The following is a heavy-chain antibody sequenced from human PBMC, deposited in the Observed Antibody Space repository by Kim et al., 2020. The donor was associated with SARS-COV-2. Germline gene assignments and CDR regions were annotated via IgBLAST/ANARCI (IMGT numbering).Heavy chain of an antibody. D-gene: IGHD6-19*01. V-gene: IGHV4-39*01. CDR2: TYYSGNT. J-gene: IGHJ6*01. CDR1: GGSISSSSYY. CDR3: ARHQRYNSGWYVADYY. Sequence: SETLSLTCTVSGGSISSSSYYWGWIRQPPGKGMEWIGTTYYSGNTYYNPSLKSRVTISVDTSKNQFSLKLISGTDANTAVYYGARHQRYNSGWYVADYY.